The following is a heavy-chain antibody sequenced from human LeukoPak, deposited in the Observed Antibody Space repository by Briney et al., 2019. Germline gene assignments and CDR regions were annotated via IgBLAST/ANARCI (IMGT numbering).Heavy chain of an antibody. CDR2: IYHSGST. J-gene: IGHJ4*02. Sequence: PSETLSLTCTVSGYSISSGYYWGWIRQPPGKGLEWIGSIYHSGSTYYNPSLKSRVTISVDTSKNQFSLKLSSVTAADTAVYYYARSRYRVMGEFDYWGQGTLVTVSS. CDR3: ARSRYRVMGEFDY. V-gene: IGHV4-38-2*02. D-gene: IGHD3-16*01. CDR1: GYSISSGYY.